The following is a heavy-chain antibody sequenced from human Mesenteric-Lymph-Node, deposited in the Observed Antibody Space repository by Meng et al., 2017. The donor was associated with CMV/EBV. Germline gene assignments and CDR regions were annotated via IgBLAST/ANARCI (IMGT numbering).Heavy chain of an antibody. CDR2: IRSDGSHK. J-gene: IGHJ5*02. D-gene: IGHD4-17*01. V-gene: IGHV3-30*02. CDR3: AKGAGHDYADFVNCFDP. CDR1: GFTFSSYG. Sequence: GGSLRLSCAASGFTFSSYGMHWVRQAPGKGLEWVTFIRSDGSHKFYADYVKGRFTISRDNSKNTLSLQMSSPRTEDTAVYYCAKGAGHDYADFVNCFDPWGQGTLVTVSS.